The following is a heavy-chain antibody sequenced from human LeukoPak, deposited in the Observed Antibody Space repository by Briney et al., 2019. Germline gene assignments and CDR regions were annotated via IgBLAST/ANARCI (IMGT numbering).Heavy chain of an antibody. J-gene: IGHJ3*02. CDR1: GGSISSYY. V-gene: IGHV4-59*12. CDR2: IYYSGST. Sequence: PSETLSLTCTVSGGSISSYYWSWIRPPPGKGLEWIGYIYYSGSTNYNPSLKSRVTISVDTSKNQFSLKLSSVTAADTAVYYCARVPSGSYFRAFDIWGQGTMVTVSS. CDR3: ARVPSGSYFRAFDI. D-gene: IGHD1-26*01.